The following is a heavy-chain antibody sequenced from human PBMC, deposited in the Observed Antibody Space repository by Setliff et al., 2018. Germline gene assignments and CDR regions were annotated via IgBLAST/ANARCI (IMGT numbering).Heavy chain of an antibody. V-gene: IGHV4-38-2*02. CDR1: GYPISRGFY. CDR3: ARAAARAEYSDTSTYLPFDF. CDR2: VYHSGSS. Sequence: TLSLTCTVSGYPISRGFYWGWIRQSPGKGLEWIGSVYHSGSSYQNPSLRSRIAVSVDTSKNQFSLRLNSVTAADTAVYFCARAAARAEYSDTSTYLPFDFWGLGTLVTVSS. D-gene: IGHD2-15*01. J-gene: IGHJ4*02.